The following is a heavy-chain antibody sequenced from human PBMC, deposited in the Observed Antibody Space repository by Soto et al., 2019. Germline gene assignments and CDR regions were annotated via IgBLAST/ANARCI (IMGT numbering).Heavy chain of an antibody. J-gene: IGHJ4*02. Sequence: ASVKVSCKASGYTFTSYDINWVRQATGQGLEWMGWMNPNSGNTGYAQKFQGRVTMTRNTSISTAYMELSSLRSEDTAVYYCARGRTYCSGGSCYLDFDYWGQGTLVTVSS. CDR3: ARGRTYCSGGSCYLDFDY. V-gene: IGHV1-8*01. CDR2: MNPNSGNT. CDR1: GYTFTSYD. D-gene: IGHD2-15*01.